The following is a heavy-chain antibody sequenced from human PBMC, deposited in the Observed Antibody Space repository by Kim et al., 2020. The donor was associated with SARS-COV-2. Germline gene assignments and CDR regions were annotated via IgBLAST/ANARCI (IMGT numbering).Heavy chain of an antibody. V-gene: IGHV3-30*18. J-gene: IGHJ4*02. Sequence: GGSLRLSCAASGFTFSSYGMHWVRQAPGKGLEWVAVISYDGSNKYYADSVKGRFTISRDNSKNTLYLQMNSLRAEDTAVYYCAKDHARIAVAGTVDYWGQGTLVTVSS. CDR1: GFTFSSYG. D-gene: IGHD6-19*01. CDR2: ISYDGSNK. CDR3: AKDHARIAVAGTVDY.